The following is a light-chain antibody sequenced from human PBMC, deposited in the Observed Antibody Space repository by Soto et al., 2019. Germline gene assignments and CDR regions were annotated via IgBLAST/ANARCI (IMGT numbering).Light chain of an antibody. CDR2: LNSDGSH. Sequence: QLVLTQSPSASASLGASVKLTCILSSGYSSYAIAWHQQQPEKGPRYLMKLNSDGSHSKGDGIPDRFSGSSSGAERYLTISSLQSEDEADYYCQTWGTGIQVFGGGTKLTVL. CDR1: SGYSSYA. J-gene: IGLJ2*01. V-gene: IGLV4-69*01. CDR3: QTWGTGIQV.